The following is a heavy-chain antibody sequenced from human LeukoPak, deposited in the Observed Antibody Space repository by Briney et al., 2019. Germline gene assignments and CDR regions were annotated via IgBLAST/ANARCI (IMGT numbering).Heavy chain of an antibody. V-gene: IGHV4-34*01. J-gene: IGHJ5*02. CDR2: INHSGST. D-gene: IGHD6-6*01. CDR1: GGSFSGYY. CDR3: ARGWRYAPYSSSSRWFDP. Sequence: PSETLSLTCAVYGGSFSGYYWSWIRQPPGKGLEWIGEINHSGSTNYNPSLKSRVTISVDTSKNQFSLKLSSVTAADTAVYYCARGWRYAPYSSSSRWFDPWGQGTLVTVSS.